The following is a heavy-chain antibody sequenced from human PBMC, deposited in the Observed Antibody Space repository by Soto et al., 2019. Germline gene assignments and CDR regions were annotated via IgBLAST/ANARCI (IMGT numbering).Heavy chain of an antibody. CDR1: GFTFSSYA. V-gene: IGHV3-23*01. CDR2: ISGSGGST. D-gene: IGHD3-22*01. J-gene: IGHJ5*02. Sequence: PVGSLRLSCAASGFTFSSYAMSWVRQAPGKGLEWVSAISGSGGSTYYADSVKGRFTISRDNSKNTLYLQMNSLRAEDTAVYYCAKLDDSSGYYGPWGQGTLVTVSS. CDR3: AKLDDSSGYYGP.